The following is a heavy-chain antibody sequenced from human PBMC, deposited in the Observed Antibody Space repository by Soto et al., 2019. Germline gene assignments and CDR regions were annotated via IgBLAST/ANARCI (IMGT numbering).Heavy chain of an antibody. V-gene: IGHV3-48*02. D-gene: IGHD3-10*01. CDR1: GFTFSSYS. Sequence: EVQLVESGGGLVQPGGYLRLSSAASGFTFSSYSMNWVRQAPGKGLEWVSYISSSSSTIYYADSVKGRFTISRDNAKNSLYLQMNSLRDEDTAVYYCATVYGSGSPGELRSDYWGQGTLVTVSS. CDR2: ISSSSSTI. J-gene: IGHJ4*02. CDR3: ATVYGSGSPGELRSDY.